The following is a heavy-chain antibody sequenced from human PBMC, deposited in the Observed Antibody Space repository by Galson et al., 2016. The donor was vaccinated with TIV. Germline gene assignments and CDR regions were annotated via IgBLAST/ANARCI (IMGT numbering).Heavy chain of an antibody. V-gene: IGHV1-69*04. CDR2: IIPILGVT. CDR3: ARVSPDSRGGSGMAV. D-gene: IGHD3-16*01. CDR1: GDTFSSYA. J-gene: IGHJ6*02. Sequence: SVKASCKASGDTFSSYAISWVRQAPGQGLEWMGRIIPILGVTNHAQNFQGRVTITADKSTSTVYMDLSNLRSEDTAVYFCARVSPDSRGGSGMAVWGQGTTVTVSS.